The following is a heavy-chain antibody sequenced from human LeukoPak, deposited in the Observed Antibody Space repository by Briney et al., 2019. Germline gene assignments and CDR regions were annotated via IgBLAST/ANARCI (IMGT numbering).Heavy chain of an antibody. V-gene: IGHV5-51*01. CDR2: FYPLDSSH. Sequence: GESLKISCMASGYTFSNSWIGCVRQMPGKGLECMGIFYPLDSSHKYSPPFQGQVTISVDTSINTAYLQWSSLEASDTAVYYCARLASLGDTHYFDYWGQGTQVTVSS. CDR3: ARLASLGDTHYFDY. J-gene: IGHJ4*02. CDR1: GYTFSNSW.